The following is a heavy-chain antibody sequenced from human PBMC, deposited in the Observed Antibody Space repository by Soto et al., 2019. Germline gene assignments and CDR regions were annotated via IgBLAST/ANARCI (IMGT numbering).Heavy chain of an antibody. J-gene: IGHJ6*04. Sequence: VQLLESGGGSVQPGGSLRLSCAASGFSFSNFAMSWVRHAPGKGLEWVSEITGSTGTTYYADSVKGRFIISRDNSKNELYLQMNNLRADDTAVYYCAKDISSSPYYADVWGNGTTVTVSS. CDR1: GFSFSNFA. D-gene: IGHD3-16*01. CDR2: ITGSTGTT. CDR3: AKDISSSPYYADV. V-gene: IGHV3-23*01.